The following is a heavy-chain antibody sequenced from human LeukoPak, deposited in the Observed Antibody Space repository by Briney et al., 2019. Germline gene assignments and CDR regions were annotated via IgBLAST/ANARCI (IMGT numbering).Heavy chain of an antibody. J-gene: IGHJ6*04. CDR3: ARLAVVAATARYYYGMGV. Sequence: GGSLRLSCAASGFTFSSYEVNWVRQAPGKGLEWVSYISSSGSTIYYADSVKGRFTISRDNAKNSLYLQMNSLRAEDTAVYYCARLAVVAATARYYYGMGVWGKGTTVTVSS. V-gene: IGHV3-48*03. CDR2: ISSSGSTI. D-gene: IGHD2-15*01. CDR1: GFTFSSYE.